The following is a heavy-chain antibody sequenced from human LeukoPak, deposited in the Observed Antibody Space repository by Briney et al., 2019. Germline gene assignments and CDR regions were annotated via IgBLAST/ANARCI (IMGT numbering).Heavy chain of an antibody. J-gene: IGHJ4*02. CDR3: AKERRYCSGGSCSSFDY. V-gene: IGHV3-23*01. CDR2: ISGSGGST. CDR1: GFTFSSYA. D-gene: IGHD2-15*01. Sequence: GGSLRLSCAASGFTFSSYAMSWVRQAPGKGPEWVSAISGSGGSTYYADSVKGRFTISRDNSKNTLYLQMNSLRAEDTAVYYCAKERRYCSGGSCSSFDYWGQGTLVTVSS.